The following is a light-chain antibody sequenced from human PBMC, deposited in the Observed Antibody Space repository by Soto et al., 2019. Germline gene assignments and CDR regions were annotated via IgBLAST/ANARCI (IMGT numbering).Light chain of an antibody. V-gene: IGLV4-69*01. CDR2: LNSDGSH. CDR3: QTCGASTVV. J-gene: IGLJ2*01. CDR1: SGHSSYA. Sequence: QLVLTQSPSASASLGASVKLTCTLSSGHSSYAIAWHQQQPEKGPRYLMKLNSDGSHTQGDGIPDRFSGSSSAAARYLTITSLKSEDEADYYCQTCGASTVVFGGGTQLTVL.